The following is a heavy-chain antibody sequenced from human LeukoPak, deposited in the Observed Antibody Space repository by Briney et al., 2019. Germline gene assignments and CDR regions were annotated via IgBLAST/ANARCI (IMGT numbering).Heavy chain of an antibody. V-gene: IGHV3-21*01. CDR2: ISSSSSYI. CDR3: AREIAVAGTSIWFDP. J-gene: IGHJ5*02. CDR1: GLTFSSYS. Sequence: PGGSLRLSCAASGLTFSSYSMNWVRQAPGKGLEWVSSISSSSSYIYYADSVKGRFTISRDNAKNSLYLQMNSLRAEDTAVYYCAREIAVAGTSIWFDPSGQGTLVTVSS. D-gene: IGHD6-19*01.